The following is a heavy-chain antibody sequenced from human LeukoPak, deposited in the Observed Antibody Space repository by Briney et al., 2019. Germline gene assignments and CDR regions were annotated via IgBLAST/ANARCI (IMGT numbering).Heavy chain of an antibody. V-gene: IGHV3-30*18. CDR1: GFTFSSYG. CDR2: IAHDGSNK. D-gene: IGHD3-10*01. Sequence: LSGGSLRLSCAASGFTFSSYGMHWVRQAPGKGLEWVALIAHDGSNKYYADSVKGRFTISRDNSKNTLYLQMNSLRAEDTAVYYCAKDRNWYYGSGSYYYYYYYMDVWGKGTAVTVSS. CDR3: AKDRNWYYGSGSYYYYYYYMDV. J-gene: IGHJ6*03.